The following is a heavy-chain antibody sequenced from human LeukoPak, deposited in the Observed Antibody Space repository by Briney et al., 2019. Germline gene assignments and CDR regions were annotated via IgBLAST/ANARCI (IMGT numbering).Heavy chain of an antibody. CDR3: ARAVSSGYDPFDY. D-gene: IGHD3-22*01. J-gene: IGHJ4*02. Sequence: GGSLRLSCAASGFTFSNYAMSWVRQAPGKGLEWVSAISGSGSSTYYADSVKGRFTISRDNSKNTLYLQMNSLRAEDTAVYYCARAVSSGYDPFDYWGQGTLVTVSS. CDR2: ISGSGSST. V-gene: IGHV3-23*01. CDR1: GFTFSNYA.